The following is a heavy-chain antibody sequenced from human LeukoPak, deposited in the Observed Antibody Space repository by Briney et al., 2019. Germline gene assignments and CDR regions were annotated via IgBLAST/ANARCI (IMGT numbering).Heavy chain of an antibody. CDR3: ARDLEDYYYDSSGSMTLDY. CDR2: TYYRSKWYN. J-gene: IGHJ4*02. V-gene: IGHV6-1*01. CDR1: GDSFSSNSAA. D-gene: IGHD3-22*01. Sequence: SQTLSLTCAISGDSFSSNSAAWNWIRQSPSRGLEWLGRTYYRSKWYNDYAVSVKSRITINPDTSKNQFSLQLNSVTPEDTAVYYCARDLEDYYYDSSGSMTLDYWGQGTLVTVSS.